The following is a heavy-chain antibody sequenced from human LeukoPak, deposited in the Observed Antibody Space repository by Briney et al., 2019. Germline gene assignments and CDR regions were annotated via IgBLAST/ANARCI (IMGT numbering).Heavy chain of an antibody. CDR2: INPNSGCT. V-gene: IGHV1-2*02. CDR1: GYTFTGYY. CDR3: ARGSGIAVAGSLSSFDY. D-gene: IGHD6-19*01. J-gene: IGHJ4*02. Sequence: ASVKVSCKASGYTFTGYYMHWVRQAPGQGLEWMGWINPNSGCTNYAQKFQGRVTMTRDTSISTAYMELSRLRSDDTAVYYCARGSGIAVAGSLSSFDYWGQGTLVTVSS.